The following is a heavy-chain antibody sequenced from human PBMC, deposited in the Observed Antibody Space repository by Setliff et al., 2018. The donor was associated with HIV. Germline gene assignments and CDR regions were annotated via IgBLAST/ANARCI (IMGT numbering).Heavy chain of an antibody. D-gene: IGHD3-16*01. CDR1: GYTFTNYD. CDR3: ARQPYYDDDGTNLPSEWRVLG. J-gene: IGHJ4*02. CDR2: MNPNSGNT. Sequence: VASVKVSCKASGYTFTNYDINWVRQATGQGLEWMGWMNPNSGNTGYAQKFQGRVTITADESTSTAYMELNSLRSDDAAVYYCARQPYYDDDGTNLPSEWRVLGWGQGTLVTVSS. V-gene: IGHV1-8*03.